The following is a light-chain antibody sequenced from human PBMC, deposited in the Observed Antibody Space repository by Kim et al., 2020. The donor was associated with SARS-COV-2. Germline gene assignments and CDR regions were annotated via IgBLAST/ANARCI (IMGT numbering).Light chain of an antibody. CDR2: GAS. Sequence: EIVMTQSPATLSVSPGERATLSCRASQSVSSNFAWYQQKPRQAPRLLIYGASTRATGIPARFSGSGSGTEFTLTISSLQSEDFAVYYCQQYNNWPLYTFGQGTKLEI. CDR1: QSVSSN. CDR3: QQYNNWPLYT. V-gene: IGKV3-15*01. J-gene: IGKJ2*01.